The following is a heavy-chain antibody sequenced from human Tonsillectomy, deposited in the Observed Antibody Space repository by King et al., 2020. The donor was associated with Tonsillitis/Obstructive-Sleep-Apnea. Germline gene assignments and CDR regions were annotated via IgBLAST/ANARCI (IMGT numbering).Heavy chain of an antibody. CDR1: GGSISSSSYY. CDR2: IYYSGST. CDR3: ARQGVGSYYDY. Sequence: QLQESGPGLVKPSETLSLTCTVSGGSISSSSYYWAWIRQPPGKGLEWIGSIYYSGSTYYNPSLKSRVTISVDTSKNQFSLKLSSVTAADAAVYYCARQGVGSYYDYWGQGTLVTVSS. J-gene: IGHJ4*02. V-gene: IGHV4-39*01. D-gene: IGHD1-26*01.